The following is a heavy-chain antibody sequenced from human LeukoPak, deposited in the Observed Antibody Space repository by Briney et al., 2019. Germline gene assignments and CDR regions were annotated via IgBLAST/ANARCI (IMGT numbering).Heavy chain of an antibody. D-gene: IGHD6-19*01. CDR3: TRNSGWYGLS. CDR1: GFTFSSYW. J-gene: IGHJ1*01. V-gene: IGHV3-74*01. Sequence: GSLRLSCAASGFTFSSYWMHWVRQAPGKGLVWVSRINSDGSSTSYADSVKGRFTISRDNSNNTLFLHLNSLRGEDTAVYYCTRNSGWYGLSWGQGTLVTVSS. CDR2: INSDGSST.